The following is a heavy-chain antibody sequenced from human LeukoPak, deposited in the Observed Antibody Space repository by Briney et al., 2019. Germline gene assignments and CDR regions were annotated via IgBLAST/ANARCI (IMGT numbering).Heavy chain of an antibody. CDR1: GYTFTSYG. CDR3: ARAYSSSWYGGYYYYYMDV. V-gene: IGHV1-18*01. D-gene: IGHD6-13*01. CDR2: ISAYNGNT. Sequence: GASVKVSCKASGYTFTSYGISWVRQAPGQGLEWVGWISAYNGNTNYAQKLQGRVTMTTDTSTSTAYMELRSLRSDDTAVYYCARAYSSSWYGGYYYYYMDVWGKGTTVTVSS. J-gene: IGHJ6*03.